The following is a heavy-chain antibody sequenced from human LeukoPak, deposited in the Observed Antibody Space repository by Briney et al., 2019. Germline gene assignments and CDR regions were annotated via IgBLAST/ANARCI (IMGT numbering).Heavy chain of an antibody. D-gene: IGHD3-10*01. CDR1: GFTFNTYC. Sequence: GGSLRLSCTASGFTFNTYCMSWVRQAPGMGPEWVANIDEDGNEEYYVDSVKGRFTVSRDNTKNSLSLHMNSLRAEDTAVYYCARASHLVRGPTLRRAFCGGFDIWGQGTMVTVSS. CDR3: ARASHLVRGPTLRRAFCGGFDI. J-gene: IGHJ3*02. V-gene: IGHV3-7*01. CDR2: IDEDGNEE.